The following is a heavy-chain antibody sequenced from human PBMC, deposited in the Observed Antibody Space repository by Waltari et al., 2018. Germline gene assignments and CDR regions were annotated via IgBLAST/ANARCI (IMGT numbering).Heavy chain of an antibody. CDR1: GFDFVDFD. CDR2: IGGTHSNI. V-gene: IGHV3-21*03. J-gene: IGHJ5*02. Sequence: EVRLAESGGGLVKPGGSLRLPCTAPGFDFVDFDMNWVRQAPGTGLEWVSSIGGTHSNIFYADSVKGRFTVSRDNAKNSLYLQMDNLRAEDSGLYFCTRDLYGSGGDWFDPWGQGTLVTVSS. D-gene: IGHD3-10*01. CDR3: TRDLYGSGGDWFDP.